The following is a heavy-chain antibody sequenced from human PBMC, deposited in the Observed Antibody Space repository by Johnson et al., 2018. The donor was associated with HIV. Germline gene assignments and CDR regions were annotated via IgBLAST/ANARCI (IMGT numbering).Heavy chain of an antibody. Sequence: VQLVESGGGVVRPGGSLRLSCAASGFTFDDYGMSWVRQAPGKGLEWVSGINWNGGSTGYADSVKGRFTISRDNAKNSLYLQMNSLRAEDTAVYYCARGGYNWNDFLNDAFDMWGQGTVVTVSS. V-gene: IGHV3-20*04. CDR1: GFTFDDYG. D-gene: IGHD1-1*01. CDR3: ARGGYNWNDFLNDAFDM. J-gene: IGHJ3*02. CDR2: INWNGGST.